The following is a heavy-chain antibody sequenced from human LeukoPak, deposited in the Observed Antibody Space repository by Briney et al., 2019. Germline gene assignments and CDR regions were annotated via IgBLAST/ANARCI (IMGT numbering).Heavy chain of an antibody. CDR1: DYTFTSYG. J-gene: IGHJ5*02. CDR3: ARDSRGYCSGGSCPGDP. Sequence: GASVKVSCKASDYTFTSYGISWVRQAPGQGLEWMGWISAYNGNTNYAQKLQGRVTMTTDTSTSTAYMELRSLRSDDTAVYYCARDSRGYCSGGSCPGDPWGQGTLVTVSS. CDR2: ISAYNGNT. D-gene: IGHD2-15*01. V-gene: IGHV1-18*01.